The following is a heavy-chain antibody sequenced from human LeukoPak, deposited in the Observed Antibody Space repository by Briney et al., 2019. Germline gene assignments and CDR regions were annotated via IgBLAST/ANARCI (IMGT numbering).Heavy chain of an antibody. V-gene: IGHV4-34*01. CDR2: INHSGST. J-gene: IGHJ4*02. CDR1: GGSFSGYY. CDR3: ARYMRRGPDY. Sequence: SETLSLTCAVYGGSFSGYYWSWIRQPPGKGLEWIGEINHSGSTNYNPSLKSRVTISVDTSKNQFSLKLSSVTAADTAVYYCARYMRRGPDYWGQGTLVTVSS. D-gene: IGHD2-2*01.